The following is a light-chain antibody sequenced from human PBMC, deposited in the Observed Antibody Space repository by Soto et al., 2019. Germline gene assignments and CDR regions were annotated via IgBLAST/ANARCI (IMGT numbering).Light chain of an antibody. CDR2: GPS. CDR1: QSVSSTH. V-gene: IGKV3-20*01. J-gene: IGKJ5*01. Sequence: EIVLTQSPGTLSLSPGERATLSCRASQSVSSTHLAWYQQKPGQAPRLLIYGPSSRATGIPDRFSGSGSGTDFTLTISRLEPEDFAVYYCQQYGSSLSITFGQGTRLEI. CDR3: QQYGSSLSIT.